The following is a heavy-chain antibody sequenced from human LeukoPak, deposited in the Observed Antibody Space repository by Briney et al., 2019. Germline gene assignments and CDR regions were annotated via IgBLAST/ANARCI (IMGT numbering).Heavy chain of an antibody. Sequence: GGSLRLSCAASGFTFSSYAMSWVRQAPGKGLEWVSAISGSGGSTYYADSVKGRFTISRDNSKNTLYLQMNSLRAEDTAVYYCAKDPPGYSSSWYGAFDIWGQGTMVTVSS. CDR3: AKDPPGYSSSWYGAFDI. J-gene: IGHJ3*02. CDR2: ISGSGGST. CDR1: GFTFSSYA. V-gene: IGHV3-23*01. D-gene: IGHD6-13*01.